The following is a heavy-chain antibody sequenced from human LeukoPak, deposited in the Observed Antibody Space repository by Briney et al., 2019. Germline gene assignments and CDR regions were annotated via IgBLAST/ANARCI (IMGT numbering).Heavy chain of an antibody. CDR3: AREGKQQQLVPQSSIDDDNYYYYGMDV. CDR2: MNPNSGNT. D-gene: IGHD6-13*01. V-gene: IGHV1-8*01. CDR1: GYTFTSYD. Sequence: ASVKVSCKASGYTFTSYDINWVRQATGQGLERMGWMNPNSGNTGYAQKFQGRVTMTRNTSISTAYMELSSLRSEDTAVYYCAREGKQQQLVPQSSIDDDNYYYYGMDVWGQGTTVTVSS. J-gene: IGHJ6*02.